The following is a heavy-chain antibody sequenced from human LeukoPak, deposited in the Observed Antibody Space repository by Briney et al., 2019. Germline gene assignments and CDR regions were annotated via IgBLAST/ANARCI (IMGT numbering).Heavy chain of an antibody. CDR3: ARGDILTGYVPDY. D-gene: IGHD3-9*01. Sequence: ETLSLTCTVSGGSISSSSYYWGWIRQPPGKGLEWIGSIYYSGSTYYNPSLKSRVTISVDTSKNQFSLKLSSVTAADTAVYYCARGDILTGYVPDYWGQGTLVTVSS. CDR2: IYYSGST. V-gene: IGHV4-39*01. J-gene: IGHJ4*02. CDR1: GGSISSSSYY.